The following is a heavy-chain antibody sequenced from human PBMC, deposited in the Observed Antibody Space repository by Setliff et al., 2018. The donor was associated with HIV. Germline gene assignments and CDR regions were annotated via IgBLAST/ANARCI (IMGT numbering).Heavy chain of an antibody. CDR2: INWNSVSR. Sequence: PGGSLRLSCEASGFTFDDYAMHWGRQAPGKGLEWVAGINWNSVSRAYADSVQGRFTISRDNAKNLVYLEMNSLRPEDTAVYYCATRIRDGHRGYGYFDFWGQGTLVTVSS. D-gene: IGHD5-12*01. CDR3: ATRIRDGHRGYGYFDF. J-gene: IGHJ4*02. CDR1: GFTFDDYA. V-gene: IGHV3-9*01.